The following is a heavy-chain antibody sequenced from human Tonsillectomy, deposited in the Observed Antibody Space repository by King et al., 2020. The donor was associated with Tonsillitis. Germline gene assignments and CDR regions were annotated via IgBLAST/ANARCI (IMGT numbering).Heavy chain of an antibody. CDR1: GFTLSSYS. CDR2: ISSSRSYI. Sequence: QLVQSGGGLVKPGGSLRLSCAASGFTLSSYSMNWVRQAPGKCREWVSSISSSRSYIYYADSVRGRFTISRDNAKKSRYLQMNSLRAEDTAVYYCARVDLDGYTSGWYDYWGQGTLVTVSS. V-gene: IGHV3-21*01. J-gene: IGHJ4*02. D-gene: IGHD6-19*01. CDR3: ARVDLDGYTSGWYDY.